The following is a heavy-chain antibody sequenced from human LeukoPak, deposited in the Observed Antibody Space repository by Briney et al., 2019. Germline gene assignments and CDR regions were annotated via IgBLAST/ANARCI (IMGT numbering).Heavy chain of an antibody. Sequence: SSETLSLTCTVSGGSISSYYWSWIRQPPGKGLEWIGYIYYSGSTNYNPSLKSRVTISVDTSKNQFSLKLSSVTAADTAVYYCARHDGSNNLDYWGQGTLVTVSS. CDR2: IYYSGST. V-gene: IGHV4-59*08. D-gene: IGHD1-14*01. CDR1: GGSISSYY. J-gene: IGHJ4*02. CDR3: ARHDGSNNLDY.